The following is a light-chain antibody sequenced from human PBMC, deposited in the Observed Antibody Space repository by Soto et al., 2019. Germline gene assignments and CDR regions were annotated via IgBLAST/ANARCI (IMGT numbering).Light chain of an antibody. Sequence: QSVLTQSPSASASLGASVKRTCTLSSGHSSYTIAWHQQQPEKGPRYLMKLNSDGSHSKGDGIPDRFSGSSSGAERYLTISSLQSEDEADYYCQTWGTGIRVFGGGTQLTVL. J-gene: IGLJ2*01. CDR1: SGHSSYT. V-gene: IGLV4-69*01. CDR2: LNSDGSH. CDR3: QTWGTGIRV.